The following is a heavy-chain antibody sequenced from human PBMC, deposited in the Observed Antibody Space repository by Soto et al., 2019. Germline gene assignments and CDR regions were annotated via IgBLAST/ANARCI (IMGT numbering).Heavy chain of an antibody. D-gene: IGHD6-13*01. V-gene: IGHV3-30-3*01. J-gene: IGHJ6*02. CDR1: GFTFSSYA. CDR2: ISYDGSNK. CDR3: ARMYGSSWYAVYYYYGMDV. Sequence: GGSLRLSCAASGFTFSSYAMHWVRQAPGKGLEWVAVISYDGSNKYYADSVKGRFTISRDNSKNTLYLQMNSLRAEDTAVYYCARMYGSSWYAVYYYYGMDVWGQGTTVTVSS.